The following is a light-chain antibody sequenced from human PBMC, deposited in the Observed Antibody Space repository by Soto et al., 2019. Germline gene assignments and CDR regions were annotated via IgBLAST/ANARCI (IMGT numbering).Light chain of an antibody. Sequence: DIVLTQSPATLSLSPGEGATLSCRASQSVSNYLAWYQQKPGQAPRLLIFDASKRATGIPARFSGSGSGTDFTLTISSLEPEDFAVYYCQQRSNWPLTFGGGTKVDIK. CDR2: DAS. CDR1: QSVSNY. V-gene: IGKV3-11*01. J-gene: IGKJ4*01. CDR3: QQRSNWPLT.